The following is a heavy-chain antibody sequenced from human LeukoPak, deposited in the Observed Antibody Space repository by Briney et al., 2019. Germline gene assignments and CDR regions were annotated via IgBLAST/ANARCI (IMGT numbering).Heavy chain of an antibody. CDR2: IYYSGST. J-gene: IGHJ4*02. D-gene: IGHD6-13*01. CDR3: ARRGAAAGYFDY. V-gene: IGHV4-31*03. CDR1: GVSISSGGYY. Sequence: SQTLSLTCTVSGVSISSGGYYWGWIRQHPGRGLEWIGYIYYSGSTYYNPSLKSRVTISVDTSKNQFSLKLSSVTAADTAVYYCARRGAAAGYFDYWGQGTLVTVSS.